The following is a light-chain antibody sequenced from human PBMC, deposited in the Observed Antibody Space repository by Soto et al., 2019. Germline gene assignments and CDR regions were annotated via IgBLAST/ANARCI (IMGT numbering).Light chain of an antibody. J-gene: IGKJ1*01. Sequence: DIQMTQSPSTLSASVGDRVTITCRASQSISSWLAWYQQKPGKAPKILIYKASSLESGVLSRFRGSGSGTEFTLTISSLKPDDFETYYCQQYNSYSWTFGQGTKVDIK. CDR3: QQYNSYSWT. CDR1: QSISSW. V-gene: IGKV1-5*03. CDR2: KAS.